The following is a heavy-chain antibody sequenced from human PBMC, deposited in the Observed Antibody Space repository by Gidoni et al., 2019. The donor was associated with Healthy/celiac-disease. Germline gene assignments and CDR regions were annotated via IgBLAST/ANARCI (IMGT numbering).Heavy chain of an antibody. CDR1: GSASSSGGYS. D-gene: IGHD1-26*01. Sequence: QLQLQESGSGLGKPTQTLSLTGAVSGSASSSGGYSWSWIRQPPAKGLECIGYIYHSGSTYYTPSLKCRVPLSVHRSKNQFSLKLSSVTAADTAVYYCASVRYSASYPSLWFDPWGQGTLVTVSS. V-gene: IGHV4-30-2*01. CDR2: IYHSGST. J-gene: IGHJ5*02. CDR3: ASVRYSASYPSLWFDP.